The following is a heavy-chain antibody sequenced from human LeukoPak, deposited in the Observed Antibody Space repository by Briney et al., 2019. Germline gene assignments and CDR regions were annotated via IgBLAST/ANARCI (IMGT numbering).Heavy chain of an antibody. V-gene: IGHV1-69*13. Sequence: GASVKVSCKASGGTLNSYVISWVRQAPGQGLEWMGGIIPISGTTNYAQKFQGRVTITADESTSTAYMELSSLRSEDTAVYYCAAPIHSSSWYGPWFDPWGQGTLVTVSS. CDR1: GGTLNSYV. J-gene: IGHJ5*02. D-gene: IGHD6-13*01. CDR2: IIPISGTT. CDR3: AAPIHSSSWYGPWFDP.